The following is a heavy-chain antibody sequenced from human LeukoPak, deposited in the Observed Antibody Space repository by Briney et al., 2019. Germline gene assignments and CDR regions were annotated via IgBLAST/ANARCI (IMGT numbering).Heavy chain of an antibody. CDR1: GFNFSSYW. D-gene: IGHD6-13*01. Sequence: RTGGSLRLSCAASGFNFSSYWMSWVRQAPGKGLEWVANIKQDGSEKYYVDSVKGRFTISRDNAKNSLYLQMNSLRAEDTAVYYCARDGYSSSWYGYYYYGMDVWGQGTTVTVSS. CDR2: IKQDGSEK. J-gene: IGHJ6*02. CDR3: ARDGYSSSWYGYYYYGMDV. V-gene: IGHV3-7*01.